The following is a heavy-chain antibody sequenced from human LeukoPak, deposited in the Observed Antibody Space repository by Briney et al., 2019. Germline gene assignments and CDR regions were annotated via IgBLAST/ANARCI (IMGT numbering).Heavy chain of an antibody. D-gene: IGHD2-2*01. CDR2: INPNSGGT. Sequence: ASVKVSCKASGYTFTGYYMHWVRQAPGQGLEWMGWINPNSGGTNYAQKFQGRVTMTRDTSISTAYMELSRLRSDDTAVYYCARDLYELPPGLDYWGQGTLVTVSS. V-gene: IGHV1-2*02. J-gene: IGHJ4*02. CDR3: ARDLYELPPGLDY. CDR1: GYTFTGYY.